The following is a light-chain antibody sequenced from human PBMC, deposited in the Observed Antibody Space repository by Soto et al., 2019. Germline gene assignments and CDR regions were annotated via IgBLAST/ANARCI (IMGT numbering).Light chain of an antibody. CDR1: QDISKC. V-gene: IGKV1-33*01. J-gene: IGKJ2*01. Sequence: DIPMTQSPSSLSASVGDRVTITCQASQDISKCLNWYQQKAGKAPKLLVHDASDLETGVPSRFSGSGSGTDFTFTISSLQPEDIAIYFCQQCNNLPYTFGQGTNLEIK. CDR2: DAS. CDR3: QQCNNLPYT.